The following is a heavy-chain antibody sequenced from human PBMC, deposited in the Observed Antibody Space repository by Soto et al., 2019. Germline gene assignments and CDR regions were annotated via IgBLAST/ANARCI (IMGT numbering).Heavy chain of an antibody. CDR1: GFTFSHYE. Sequence: EVQLVEAGGGLVQPGRSLRLSCAASGFTFSHYEMNWVRQAPGKGLQWISYISHTGTTIYYADSVKGRFTISRDNGKKSMYLQKNSLRAEGTAVYFCAREPRAGGGSMALGYYYYYGMDVWGQGTTVTVSS. CDR3: AREPRAGGGSMALGYYYYYGMDV. CDR2: ISHTGTTI. V-gene: IGHV3-48*03. D-gene: IGHD3-10*01. J-gene: IGHJ6*02.